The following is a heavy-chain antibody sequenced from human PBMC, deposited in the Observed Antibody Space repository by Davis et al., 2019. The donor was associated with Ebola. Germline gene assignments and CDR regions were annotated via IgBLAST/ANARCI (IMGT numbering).Heavy chain of an antibody. D-gene: IGHD4-17*01. Sequence: GGSLRLSCAASGFTFSSYTMSWVRQAPGKGLEWISYITISSNTIYYADSVKGQFTISRDNAKNSLYLQMNSLRAEDTAVYYCARSGVYGDYTWGQGTLVTVSS. CDR1: GFTFSSYT. J-gene: IGHJ5*02. CDR3: ARSGVYGDYT. V-gene: IGHV3-48*01. CDR2: ITISSNTI.